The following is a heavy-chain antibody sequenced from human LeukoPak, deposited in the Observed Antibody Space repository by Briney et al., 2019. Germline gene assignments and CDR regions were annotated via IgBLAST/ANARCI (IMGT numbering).Heavy chain of an antibody. J-gene: IGHJ4*02. Sequence: ASVKVSCKASGYTFTDYAMHWVRQAPGQRCEWMGWIDAGNGDTRYSQKFQGRVTITRDTSASTAYIELRSLRSEDTAMYYCARGSTSDWPLDHWGQETLVTISS. CDR3: ARGSTSDWPLDH. V-gene: IGHV1-3*01. CDR1: GYTFTDYA. CDR2: IDAGNGDT. D-gene: IGHD6-19*01.